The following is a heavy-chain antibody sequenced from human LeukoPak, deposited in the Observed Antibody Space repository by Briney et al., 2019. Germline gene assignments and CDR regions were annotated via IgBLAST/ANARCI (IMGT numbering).Heavy chain of an antibody. CDR3: ASPHYYDAFDI. V-gene: IGHV3-30*14. CDR2: VSYLGNDK. Sequence: PGGSLRLSCAASGFTFNKYAMHWVRQAPGKGLEWVAVVSYLGNDKFYADSVKGRFTISRDNSKNTLYLQMNSLRAEDTAVYYCASPHYYDAFDIWGQGTMVTVSS. D-gene: IGHD3-10*01. CDR1: GFTFNKYA. J-gene: IGHJ3*02.